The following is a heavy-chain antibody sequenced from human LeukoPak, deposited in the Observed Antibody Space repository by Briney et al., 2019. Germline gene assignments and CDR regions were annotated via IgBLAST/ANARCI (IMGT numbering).Heavy chain of an antibody. D-gene: IGHD3-3*01. Sequence: GASVKVSCKASGYTFTGYYMHWVRQAPGQGLEWMGWINPNSGGTNYAQKFQGRVTMTRDTSISTAYMELSRLRSDDTAVYYCARDSGEGTSSVWGITIFRGFDPWGQGTLVTVSS. V-gene: IGHV1-2*02. CDR1: GYTFTGYY. J-gene: IGHJ5*02. CDR2: INPNSGGT. CDR3: ARDSGEGTSSVWGITIFRGFDP.